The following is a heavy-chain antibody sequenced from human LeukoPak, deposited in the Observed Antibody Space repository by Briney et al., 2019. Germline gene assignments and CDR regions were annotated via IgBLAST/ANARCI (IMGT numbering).Heavy chain of an antibody. V-gene: IGHV1-2*02. CDR1: EYTFSVYH. CDR2: INPNSGDT. Sequence: ASVKVSCKASEYTFSVYHIRWLRLAPGQGLEWMAWINPNSGDTNYAQKFQGRVTMTRDTSISTVYMEVSSLRFDDTAVYYCALISVGSWAFDFWGQGTLVTVSS. CDR3: ALISVGSWAFDF. D-gene: IGHD6-13*01. J-gene: IGHJ4*02.